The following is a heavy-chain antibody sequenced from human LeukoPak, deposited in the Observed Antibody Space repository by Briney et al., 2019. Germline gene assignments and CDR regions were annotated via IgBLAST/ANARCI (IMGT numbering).Heavy chain of an antibody. CDR2: NYHSGSP. CDR3: ARHSNYFGSRPFDS. Sequence: SETLSLTCTVSAGSISSYYWNWWRQPPGTRLEWIWYNYHSGSPTYNPALRSRVTISIETAKNQFSLKLTPVTAADTAVYYCARHSNYFGSRPFDSWGQGTLVTVSS. J-gene: IGHJ4*02. V-gene: IGHV4-59*08. D-gene: IGHD3-10*01. CDR1: AGSISSYY.